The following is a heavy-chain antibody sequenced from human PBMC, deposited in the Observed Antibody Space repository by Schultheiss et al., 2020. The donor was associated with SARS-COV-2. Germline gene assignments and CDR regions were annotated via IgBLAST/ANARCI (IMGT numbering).Heavy chain of an antibody. Sequence: GESLKISCAASGFTFSDYYMSWIRQAPGKGLEWVSYISSSSSYTNYADSVKGRFTISRDNAKNSLYLQMNSLRAEDTAVYYCAKDKYDILTGLFDYWGQGTLVTVSS. D-gene: IGHD3-9*01. CDR2: ISSSSSYT. V-gene: IGHV3-11*06. J-gene: IGHJ4*02. CDR3: AKDKYDILTGLFDY. CDR1: GFTFSDYY.